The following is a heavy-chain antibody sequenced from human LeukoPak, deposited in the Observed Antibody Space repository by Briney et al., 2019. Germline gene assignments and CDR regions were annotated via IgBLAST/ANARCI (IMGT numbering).Heavy chain of an antibody. CDR1: GFTFSSYW. V-gene: IGHV3-7*04. J-gene: IGHJ4*02. D-gene: IGHD2-21*02. CDR3: ARNRDSN. Sequence: QPVGALRLSCAASGFTFSSYWMSWVRQAPGKGLEWVANIKKDGSETYYVDSVKGRSTISRDNAKKSLYLQMISLRAEDTAVYYCARNRDSNWGQGTLVTVSS. CDR2: IKKDGSET.